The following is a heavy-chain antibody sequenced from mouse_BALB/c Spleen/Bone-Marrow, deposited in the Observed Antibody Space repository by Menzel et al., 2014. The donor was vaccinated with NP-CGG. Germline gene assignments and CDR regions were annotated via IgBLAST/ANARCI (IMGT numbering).Heavy chain of an antibody. J-gene: IGHJ2*01. D-gene: IGHD1-1*02. CDR2: ISNGGGST. CDR3: ARGGLWSSFDY. V-gene: IGHV5-12*02. CDR1: GFTFSDYY. Sequence: EVKLVESGGGLVQPGGSLKLSCATSGFTFSDYYMYWVRQTPEKRLEWAAYISNGGGSTYYPDTVKGRFTISRDNAKNTLYLQMSRLKPEDTAMYYCARGGLWSSFDYWGQGTTLTVSS.